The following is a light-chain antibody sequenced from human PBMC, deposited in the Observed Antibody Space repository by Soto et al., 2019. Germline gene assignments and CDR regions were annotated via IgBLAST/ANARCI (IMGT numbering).Light chain of an antibody. V-gene: IGLV1-40*01. CDR2: RDG. Sequence: QSVLTQPPSVSGAPGQRVTISCSGGNSNIGAGYDVHWYKQLPETAPKLLIFRDGQRPSGVPDRFFGSKSGTSASLAISGLRSEDEAHYYCAVWDASLTGWVFGGGTKLTVL. J-gene: IGLJ3*02. CDR3: AVWDASLTGWV. CDR1: NSNIGAGYD.